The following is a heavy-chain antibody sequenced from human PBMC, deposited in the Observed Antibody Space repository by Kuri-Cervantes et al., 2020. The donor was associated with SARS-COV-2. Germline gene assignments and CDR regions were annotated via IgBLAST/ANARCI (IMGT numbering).Heavy chain of an antibody. CDR1: GFTFSNAW. J-gene: IGHJ6*02. Sequence: GGSLRLSCAASGFTFSNAWMSWVRQAPGKGLEWVGRIKSKTDGGTTDYAAPVKGRFTISRDDSKNTLYLQMNSLRAEDTAVYYCAKGGAADNHYYYYYGMDVWGQGTTVTVSS. CDR2: IKSKTDGGTT. D-gene: IGHD3-16*01. CDR3: AKGGAADNHYYYYYGMDV. V-gene: IGHV3-15*01.